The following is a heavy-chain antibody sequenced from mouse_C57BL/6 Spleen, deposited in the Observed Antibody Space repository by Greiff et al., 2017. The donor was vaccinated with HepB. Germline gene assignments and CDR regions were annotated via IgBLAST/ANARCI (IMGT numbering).Heavy chain of an antibody. CDR3: ARPLGSSYWYFDV. V-gene: IGHV5-17*01. Sequence: EVQVVESGGGLVKPGGSLKLSCAASGFTFSDYGMHWVRQAPEKGLEWVAYISSGSSTIYYADTVKGRFTISRDNAKNTLFLQMTSLRSEDTAMYYCARPLGSSYWYFDVWGTGTTVTVSS. J-gene: IGHJ1*03. D-gene: IGHD1-1*01. CDR2: ISSGSSTI. CDR1: GFTFSDYG.